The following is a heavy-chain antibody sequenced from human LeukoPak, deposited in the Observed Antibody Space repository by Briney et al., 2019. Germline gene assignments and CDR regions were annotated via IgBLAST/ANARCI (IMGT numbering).Heavy chain of an antibody. J-gene: IGHJ3*02. CDR3: ARINSGRHLGDAFDI. V-gene: IGHV3-23*01. CDR2: TSGSGGRT. D-gene: IGHD1-26*01. Sequence: GGSLRLSCAASGFTFTTYAMSWVRQVPGKGLEWVSATSGSGGRTYYADSVKGRFTISRDNSKNTLYLQMNSLRAEDTAVYYCARINSGRHLGDAFDIWGQGTTVTVSS. CDR1: GFTFTTYA.